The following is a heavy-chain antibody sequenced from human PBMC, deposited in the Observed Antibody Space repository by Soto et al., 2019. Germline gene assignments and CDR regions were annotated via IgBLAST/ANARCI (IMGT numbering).Heavy chain of an antibody. J-gene: IGHJ5*02. V-gene: IGHV3-33*01. CDR1: GFTFSTYG. Sequence: QVQLVESGGGVVQPGRSLRLSCAASGFTFSTYGMHWVRQAPGKGLEWVAIIWYDGSNKYYADSVKGRFTISRDNSKNTLYLQMNSLRAEDTAVYYCTTLVLGENWFDPWGQGTLVTVSS. CDR2: IWYDGSNK. D-gene: IGHD2-8*02. CDR3: TTLVLGENWFDP.